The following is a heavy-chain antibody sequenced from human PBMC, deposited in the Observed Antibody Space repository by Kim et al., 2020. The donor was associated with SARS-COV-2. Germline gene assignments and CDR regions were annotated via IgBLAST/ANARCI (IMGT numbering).Heavy chain of an antibody. CDR3: ARRSSSYSWFDL. CDR2: ISPDSGNT. CDR1: GYTFTSYG. Sequence: ASVKVSCKASGYTFTSYGISWVRQAPGQGLEWMGWISPDSGNTKYIQKVQGRVTMTTDTSTSTVYMELRSLRSDDTAVYYCARRSSSYSWFDLWGQGTL. J-gene: IGHJ5*02. D-gene: IGHD6-6*01. V-gene: IGHV1-18*01.